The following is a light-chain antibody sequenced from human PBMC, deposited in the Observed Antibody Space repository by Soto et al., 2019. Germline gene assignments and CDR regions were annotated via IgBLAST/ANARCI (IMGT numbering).Light chain of an antibody. CDR1: SSNIGSHV. J-gene: IGLJ3*02. CDR2: NNN. Sequence: QPVLTQPPAASGTPGQRVTISCSGSSSNIGSHVVNWYQQLPGTTAKLLMYNNNQRPSGVPDRFSGSESGTSASLAISGPQSEDEVEYYCAVWDDALNGWVFGGGNKVTVL. CDR3: AVWDDALNGWV. V-gene: IGLV1-44*01.